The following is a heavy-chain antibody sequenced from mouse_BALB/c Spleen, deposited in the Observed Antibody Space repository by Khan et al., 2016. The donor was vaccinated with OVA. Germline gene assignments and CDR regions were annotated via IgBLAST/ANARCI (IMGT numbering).Heavy chain of an antibody. V-gene: IGHV5-6*01. D-gene: IGHD4-1*01. CDR2: ISSGGDYT. J-gene: IGHJ3*01. Sequence: EVELVESGGDLVTPGGSLNLSCAASGFSFSSYSMSWVRQTPDKRLEWVATISSGGDYTYYPDIVKGRFTISRDNAKNTLYLQMSSRKSEDTAMKYCASHETASFAYWGQGTLVTVSA. CDR3: ASHETASFAY. CDR1: GFSFSSYS.